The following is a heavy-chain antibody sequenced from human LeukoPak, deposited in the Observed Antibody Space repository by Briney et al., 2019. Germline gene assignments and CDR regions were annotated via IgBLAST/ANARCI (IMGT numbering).Heavy chain of an antibody. D-gene: IGHD1-14*01. CDR2: IYTSGST. Sequence: SETLSLTCTVSGGSISSYYWSWIRQPAGKGLEWIGRIYTSGSTNYNPSLKSRVTMSVYTSKNQFSLKLSSVTAADTAVYYCARDRILPHKGYYMDVWGKGTTVTVSS. CDR3: ARDRILPHKGYYMDV. CDR1: GGSISSYY. V-gene: IGHV4-4*07. J-gene: IGHJ6*03.